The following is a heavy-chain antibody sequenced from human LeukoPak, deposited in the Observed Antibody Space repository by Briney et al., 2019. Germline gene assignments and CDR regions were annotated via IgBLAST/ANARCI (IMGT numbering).Heavy chain of an antibody. V-gene: IGHV4-59*12. CDR2: IYYSGST. Sequence: SETLSLTCTVSGGSISSYYWSWIRQPPGKGLEWIGYIYYSGSTNYNPSLKSRVTISVDRSKNQFSLKLSSVTAADTAVYYCARSIAADDAFDIWGQGTMVTVSS. CDR1: GGSISSYY. CDR3: ARSIAADDAFDI. D-gene: IGHD6-13*01. J-gene: IGHJ3*02.